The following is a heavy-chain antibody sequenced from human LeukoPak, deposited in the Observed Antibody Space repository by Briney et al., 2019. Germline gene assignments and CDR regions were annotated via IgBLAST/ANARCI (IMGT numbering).Heavy chain of an antibody. CDR3: ARLPKKYHYGSGRNLGPAYYFDY. V-gene: IGHV4-61*02. CDR2: IYTSGST. CDR1: GGSISSSSYC. D-gene: IGHD3-10*01. J-gene: IGHJ4*02. Sequence: PSETLSLTCTVSGGSISSSSYCWSWIRQPAGKGLEWIGRIYTSGSTNYNPSLKSLFTISVDTSKNQFSLKLSSVTAADTAVYYCARLPKKYHYGSGRNLGPAYYFDYWGQGTLVTVSS.